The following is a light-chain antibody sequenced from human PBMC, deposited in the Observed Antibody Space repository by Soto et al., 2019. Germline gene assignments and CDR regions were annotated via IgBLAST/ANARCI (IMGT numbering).Light chain of an antibody. CDR3: SSYTDSSTRVV. CDR1: SSDVGGYNF. CDR2: EVS. Sequence: QSVLTQPASVSGSPGQSITISCTGTSSDVGGYNFVSWYQQHPGKAPKLMIYEVSNRPSGVSNRFSGSKSGNTASLTISGLQAEDEADYYCSSYTDSSTRVVFGGGTKVTVL. J-gene: IGLJ2*01. V-gene: IGLV2-14*01.